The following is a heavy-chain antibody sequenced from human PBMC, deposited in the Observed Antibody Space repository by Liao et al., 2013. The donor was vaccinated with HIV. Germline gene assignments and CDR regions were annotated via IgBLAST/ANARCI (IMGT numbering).Heavy chain of an antibody. CDR1: GGSISSGSYY. Sequence: QVQLQESGPGLVKPSQTLSLTCTVSGGSISSGSYYWSWIRQPAGKGLEWIGRIYTSGSTNYNPSLKSRVTISVDTSKNQFSLKLSSVTAADTAVYYCARDRGRDYYYYMDVWGKGTTVTVSS. V-gene: IGHV4-61*02. J-gene: IGHJ6*03. CDR2: IYTSGST. D-gene: IGHD1-26*01. CDR3: ARDRGRDYYYYMDV.